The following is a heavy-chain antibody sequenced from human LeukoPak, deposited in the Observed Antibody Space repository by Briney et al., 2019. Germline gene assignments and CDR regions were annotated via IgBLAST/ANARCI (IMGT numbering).Heavy chain of an antibody. CDR3: ARRYYDSTGYYYFDY. D-gene: IGHD3-22*01. J-gene: IGHJ4*02. CDR1: GGSITGSSYY. Sequence: SETLSLTCSVPGGSITGSSYYWGWIRQPPGKGLEWIGSMYYSGSTYYNPSLKSRVTISVDTSKNQFSLKLSSVTAADTAVYYCARRYYDSTGYYYFDYWGQGTLVTVSS. V-gene: IGHV4-39*01. CDR2: MYYSGST.